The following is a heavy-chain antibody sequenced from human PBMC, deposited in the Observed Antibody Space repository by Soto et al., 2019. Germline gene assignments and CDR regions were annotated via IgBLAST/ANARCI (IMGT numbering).Heavy chain of an antibody. CDR1: GFTFSSYA. Sequence: GGSLRLSCAASGFTFSSYAMSWVRQAPGKGLEWVSAISGSGGSTYYADSVKGRFTISRDNSKNTLYLQMNSLRAEDTAVYYCAADDFWSGSLYWGQGTLVTVSS. CDR2: ISGSGGST. J-gene: IGHJ4*02. D-gene: IGHD3-3*01. V-gene: IGHV3-23*01. CDR3: AADDFWSGSLY.